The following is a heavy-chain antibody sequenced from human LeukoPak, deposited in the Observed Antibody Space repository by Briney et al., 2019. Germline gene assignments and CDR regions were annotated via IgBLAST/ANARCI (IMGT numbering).Heavy chain of an antibody. CDR3: ASSKPYCGGDCYAFDI. Sequence: GESLKISCKGSGSSFTSYWIGWVRQMPGKGLEWMGIIYPGDSDTRYSPSFQDQVTISADKSISTAYLQWSSLKASDTAMYYCASSKPYCGGDCYAFDIWGQGTMVTVSS. V-gene: IGHV5-51*01. J-gene: IGHJ3*02. D-gene: IGHD2-21*02. CDR2: IYPGDSDT. CDR1: GSSFTSYW.